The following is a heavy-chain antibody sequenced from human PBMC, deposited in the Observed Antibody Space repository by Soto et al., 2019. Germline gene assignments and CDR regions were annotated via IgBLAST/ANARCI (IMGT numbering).Heavy chain of an antibody. V-gene: IGHV1-69*06. D-gene: IGHD3-22*01. J-gene: IGHJ4*02. CDR3: GRSAKKHYHSSGYYGGQVA. CDR2: IIPIFGTA. CDR1: GGTFSSYA. Sequence: GASVKVSFQASGGTFSSYAISGVRQAPGQGLEWMGGIIPIFGTANYAQKFQGRVTITAEKSTSTAYKEQSSLRSEDKAVYYCGRSAKKHYHSSGYYGGQVAWGQGTLVTVSS.